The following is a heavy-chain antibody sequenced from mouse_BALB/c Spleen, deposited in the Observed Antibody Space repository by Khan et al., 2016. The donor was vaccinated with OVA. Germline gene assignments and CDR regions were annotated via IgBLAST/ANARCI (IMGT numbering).Heavy chain of an antibody. J-gene: IGHJ2*01. CDR3: ARPAYDGYYDY. CDR2: ISTYSGNT. V-gene: IGHV1S137*01. Sequence: QVQLQQSGPELVRPGVSVKISCKGSGYTFTDYAMYWVKQSHAKSLEWIGLISTYSGNTNYNHTFRGKATMTVDKSSSTAYMELARLTSEDSAIYYCARPAYDGYYDYWSQGTTLTVSS. CDR1: GYTFTDYA. D-gene: IGHD2-3*01.